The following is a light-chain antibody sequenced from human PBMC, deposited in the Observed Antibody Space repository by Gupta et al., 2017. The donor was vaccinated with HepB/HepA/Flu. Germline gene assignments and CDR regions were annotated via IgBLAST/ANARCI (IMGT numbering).Light chain of an antibody. V-gene: IGLV4-69*01. Sequence: QLVLTQSPSASASLGASVKLTCTLSSGHSSYAIAWHQQQPEKGPRYLMKLNSDGSHRRGDGIPDRFSCSSSGAERYLTISSLQSEDEADYYCQTWGTGIRVFGGGTKLTVL. CDR3: QTWGTGIRV. J-gene: IGLJ3*02. CDR1: SGHSSYA. CDR2: LNSDGSH.